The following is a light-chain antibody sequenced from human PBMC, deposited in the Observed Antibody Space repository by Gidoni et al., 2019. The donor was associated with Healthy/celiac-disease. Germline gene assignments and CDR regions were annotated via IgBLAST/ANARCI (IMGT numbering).Light chain of an antibody. Sequence: DIQMTHSLSSLSASVGDRVTITCRASQSISSYLNWYQQKPGKAPKPLIYAASSLQSGVPSRFSGSGSGTDFTLTISSLQPEDFATYYCQQSYSTPPYTFGQGTKLEIK. CDR3: QQSYSTPPYT. V-gene: IGKV1-39*01. CDR2: AAS. J-gene: IGKJ2*01. CDR1: QSISSY.